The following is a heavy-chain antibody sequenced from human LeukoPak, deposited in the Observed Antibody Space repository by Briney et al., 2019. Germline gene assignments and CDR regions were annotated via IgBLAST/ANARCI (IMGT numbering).Heavy chain of an antibody. CDR1: GFIFSNYA. Sequence: LTGGSLRLSCAASGFIFSNYAMSWVRQAPGKGLEWVSTISGSGGSANYADSVKGRFTVSRDNSKNTLYLQMNSLRAEDTAVYYCLLLWFGEFIWGQGTLVTVSS. CDR2: ISGSGGSA. J-gene: IGHJ4*02. V-gene: IGHV3-23*01. D-gene: IGHD3-10*01. CDR3: LLLWFGEFI.